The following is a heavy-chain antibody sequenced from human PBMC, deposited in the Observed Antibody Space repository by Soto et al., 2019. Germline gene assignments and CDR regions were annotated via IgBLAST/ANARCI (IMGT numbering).Heavy chain of an antibody. J-gene: IGHJ3*02. Sequence: SETLSLTCAVSGGSISSGGYSWSWIRQPPGKGLEWIGYIYHSGSTYYNPSLKSRVTISVDRSKNQFSLKLSSVTAADTAVYYCARTYRAGIAVADAFDIWGQGTMVTVSS. CDR3: ARTYRAGIAVADAFDI. CDR1: GGSISSGGYS. D-gene: IGHD6-19*01. CDR2: IYHSGST. V-gene: IGHV4-30-2*01.